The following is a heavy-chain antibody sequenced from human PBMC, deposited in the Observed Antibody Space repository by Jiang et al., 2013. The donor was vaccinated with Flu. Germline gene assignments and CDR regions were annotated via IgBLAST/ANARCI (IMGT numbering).Heavy chain of an antibody. CDR2: IYYSGST. J-gene: IGHJ3*02. CDR3: ARDQGDDSSGQTVNAFDI. V-gene: IGHV4-30-4*08. CDR1: GGSISSGDYY. Sequence: SGPGLVKPSQTLSLTCTVSGGSISSGDYYWSWIRQPPGKGLEWIGYIYYSGSTYYNPSLKSRVTISVDTSKNQFSLKLSSVTAADTAVYYCARDQGDDSSGQTVNAFDIWGQGTMVTVSS. D-gene: IGHD3-22*01.